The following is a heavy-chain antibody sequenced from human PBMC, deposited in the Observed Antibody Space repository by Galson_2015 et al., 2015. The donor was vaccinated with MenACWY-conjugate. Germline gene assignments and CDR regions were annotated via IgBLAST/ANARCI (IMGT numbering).Heavy chain of an antibody. CDR1: GYTFTNFG. Sequence: SVKVSCKAAGYTFTNFGITWVRKAPGQGLEWMGWISTYNGNANYAQKVRDRVMMTTDTSTNTVHMELKSLTSDDTAVYFCARGPIGRHDSSSWFWIDWGQGTPVTVSS. CDR2: ISTYNGNA. D-gene: IGHD6-13*01. V-gene: IGHV1-18*01. J-gene: IGHJ4*02. CDR3: ARGPIGRHDSSSWFWID.